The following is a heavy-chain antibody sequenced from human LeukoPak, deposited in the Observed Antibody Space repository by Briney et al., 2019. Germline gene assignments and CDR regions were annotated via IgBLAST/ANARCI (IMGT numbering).Heavy chain of an antibody. Sequence: PGGSLRLSCAASVFTFSDYYMSLIRQAPGKGLEWVSYISSSGSTIYYADSVKGRFTISRDNAKNSLYLQMNSLRAEDTAVYYCAIDPRSRPHFDYWGQGTLVTVSS. CDR3: AIDPRSRPHFDY. J-gene: IGHJ4*02. CDR1: VFTFSDYY. CDR2: ISSSGSTI. V-gene: IGHV3-11*01.